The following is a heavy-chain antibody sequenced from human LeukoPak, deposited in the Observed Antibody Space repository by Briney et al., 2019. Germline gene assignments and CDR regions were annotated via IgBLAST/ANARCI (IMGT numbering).Heavy chain of an antibody. Sequence: GGSLRLSCAASGFTFSSYWMHWVRQAPGKGLVWVSRINSDGSSTSYADSVKGRFTISRDNAKNSLYLQMNSLRAEDTAVYYCARDPGGGSYFDYWGQGTLVTVSS. J-gene: IGHJ4*02. V-gene: IGHV3-74*01. CDR2: INSDGSST. CDR3: ARDPGGGSYFDY. D-gene: IGHD1-26*01. CDR1: GFTFSSYW.